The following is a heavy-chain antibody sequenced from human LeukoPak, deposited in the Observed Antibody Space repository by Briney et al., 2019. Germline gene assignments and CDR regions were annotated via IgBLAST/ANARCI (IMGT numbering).Heavy chain of an antibody. Sequence: GGSLKISCKGSGYRFNSYWIGWVRQMPGKGLEWMGIIYPGDSDTRYSPSFQGQVTISADKSISTAYLQWSSLKASDTAIYYCVRTVGYCSSTSCYRNFDYWGQGTLVTVSS. CDR3: VRTVGYCSSTSCYRNFDY. D-gene: IGHD2-2*02. CDR2: IYPGDSDT. J-gene: IGHJ4*02. V-gene: IGHV5-51*01. CDR1: GYRFNSYW.